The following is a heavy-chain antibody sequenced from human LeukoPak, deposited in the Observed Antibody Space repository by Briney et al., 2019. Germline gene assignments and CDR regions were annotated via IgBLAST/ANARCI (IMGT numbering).Heavy chain of an antibody. CDR2: INSDGSST. J-gene: IGHJ4*02. CDR3: ARVYGSGRRSDY. D-gene: IGHD3-10*01. V-gene: IGHV3-74*01. CDR1: GFTFSSYW. Sequence: PGGSLRLSCAASGFTFSSYWMNWVRQAPGKGLVWVSRINSDGSSTSYADSVKGGFTICRDNAKNTVYLQMNSLKAEDTAVYYCARVYGSGRRSDYWGEGGLVTVAS.